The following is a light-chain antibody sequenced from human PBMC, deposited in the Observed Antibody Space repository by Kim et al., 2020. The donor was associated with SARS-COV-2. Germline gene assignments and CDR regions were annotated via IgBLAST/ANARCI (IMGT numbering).Light chain of an antibody. V-gene: IGLV3-19*01. J-gene: IGLJ2*01. CDR2: GIN. CDR3: NSRDISGKVV. CDR1: SLATYD. Sequence: VALVQQDKIACKGDSLATYDTSWYQHRPGQATVPVIYGINNRHSGIPDRFSGSSTGNTASLSIAGAQAEDEADYYCNSRDISGKVVCGGETQLTVL.